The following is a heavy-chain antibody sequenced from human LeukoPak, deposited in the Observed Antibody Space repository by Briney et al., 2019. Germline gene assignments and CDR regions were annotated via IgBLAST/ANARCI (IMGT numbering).Heavy chain of an antibody. J-gene: IGHJ6*03. CDR2: ISSSSSTI. CDR3: AREEGQQLVGYYYSYMDV. CDR1: GFTFSSYS. Sequence: SGGSLRLSCAASGFTFSSYSMNWVRQAPGKGLEWVSYISSSSSTIYYADSVKGRFTISRDNAKNSLYLQMNSLRAEDTAVYYCAREEGQQLVGYYYSYMDVWGKGTTVTVSS. V-gene: IGHV3-48*01. D-gene: IGHD6-13*01.